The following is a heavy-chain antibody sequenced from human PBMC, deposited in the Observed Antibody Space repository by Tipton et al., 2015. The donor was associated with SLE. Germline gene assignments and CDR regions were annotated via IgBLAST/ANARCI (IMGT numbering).Heavy chain of an antibody. V-gene: IGHV3-7*01. D-gene: IGHD3-16*01. CDR1: GFIFSGYW. Sequence: SLRLSCAGSGFIFSGYWMSWVRQAPGKGLEWVAYIKKDGSEKYYVDSVKGRFTVSRDNAKNSLYLLMNNLRVGDTAVYYCAVLGSDYWGQGTLVTVSP. CDR3: AVLGSDY. CDR2: IKKDGSEK. J-gene: IGHJ4*02.